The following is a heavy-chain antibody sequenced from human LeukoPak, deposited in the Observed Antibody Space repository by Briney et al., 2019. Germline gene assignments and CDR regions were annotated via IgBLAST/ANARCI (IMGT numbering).Heavy chain of an antibody. CDR2: ISGSGGST. CDR1: GFTFNSYA. CDR3: AKDKTMVTTSVFDI. V-gene: IGHV3-23*01. D-gene: IGHD4-17*01. J-gene: IGHJ3*02. Sequence: GGSLRLSCAASGFTFNSYAMSWVRQAPGKGLEWVSAISGSGGSTYFANSVKGRFTISRDNSKNTLYLQMNSLRAEDTAVYYCAKDKTMVTTSVFDIWGQGTMVTVSS.